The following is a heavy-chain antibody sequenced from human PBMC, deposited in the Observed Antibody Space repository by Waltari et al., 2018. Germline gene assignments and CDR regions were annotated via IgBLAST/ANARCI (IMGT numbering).Heavy chain of an antibody. CDR2: IKSDGSST. CDR3: ARSISGSTRDYYYGLDV. V-gene: IGHV3-74*01. J-gene: IGHJ6*02. D-gene: IGHD1-26*01. Sequence: EVQLVESGGGLVQPGGSLRLSCAASGFTFSSSWMHWVRQAPGKGLVWVSRIKSDGSSTSYADSVKGRFTISRDNAKNTLYLQMNSLRVEDTAVYYCARSISGSTRDYYYGLDVWGQGTTVTVSS. CDR1: GFTFSSSW.